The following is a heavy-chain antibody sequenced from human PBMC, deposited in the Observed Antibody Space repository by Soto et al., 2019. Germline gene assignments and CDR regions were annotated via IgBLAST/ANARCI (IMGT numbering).Heavy chain of an antibody. J-gene: IGHJ4*02. CDR3: ARGGHVVVVTAALDY. V-gene: IGHV1-46*01. CDR1: GDTFTDYY. CDR2: VNPSGGHT. D-gene: IGHD2-21*02. Sequence: QVQLMQSGAEVKKPGASVKVSCKASGDTFTDYYIHWVRQAPGQGLEWMGTVNPSGGHTTYAQHFLGRVTMARDTSTSTLQMELNCLTSDATAIYYCARGGHVVVVTAALDYWGQGTLVTVSS.